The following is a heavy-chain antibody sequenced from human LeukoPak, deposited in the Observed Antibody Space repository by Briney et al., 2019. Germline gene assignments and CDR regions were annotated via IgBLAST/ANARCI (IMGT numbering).Heavy chain of an antibody. Sequence: SETLSLTCSVSGGSISGYYWSWIRQPPGRRLGWIGYIYYTGNTTYNPSLKSRVTISVDTSKNQFSLKLSSVTAADTAVYYCARGEGSAAAAGFDYWGQGTLVTVSS. D-gene: IGHD6-13*01. V-gene: IGHV4-59*12. J-gene: IGHJ4*02. CDR3: ARGEGSAAAAGFDY. CDR1: GGSISGYY. CDR2: IYYTGNT.